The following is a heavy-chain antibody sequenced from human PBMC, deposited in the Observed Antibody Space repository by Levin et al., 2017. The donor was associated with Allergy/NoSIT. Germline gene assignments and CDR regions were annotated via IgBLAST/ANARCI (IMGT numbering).Heavy chain of an antibody. CDR1: GGSVSDGLYP. D-gene: IGHD1-1*01. CDR3: TRLANGIPSDN. Sequence: SQTLSLTCSVSGGSVSDGLYPWGGIRQPPGKGLEWIPSAYYLANTYYNPSLKSRFTISVDTSKNQFSLKVTSVTAADTAVYYCTRLANGIPSDNWGQGTLVTVSS. CDR2: AYYLANT. V-gene: IGHV4-39*01. J-gene: IGHJ4*02.